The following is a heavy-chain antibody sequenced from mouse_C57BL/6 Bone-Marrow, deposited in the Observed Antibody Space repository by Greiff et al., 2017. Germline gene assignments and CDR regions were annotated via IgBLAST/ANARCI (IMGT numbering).Heavy chain of an antibody. CDR2: IDPENGDT. D-gene: IGHD1-1*01. J-gene: IGHJ2*01. V-gene: IGHV14-4*01. CDR3: TTPFYYYGSRRFDY. CDR1: GFNIKDDY. Sequence: EVHLVESGAELVRPGASVKLSCTASGFNIKDDYMHWVKQRPEQGLEWIGWIDPENGDTEYASKFQGKATITADTSSNPAYLQLSSLTSEDTAVYYCTTPFYYYGSRRFDYWGQGTTLTVSS.